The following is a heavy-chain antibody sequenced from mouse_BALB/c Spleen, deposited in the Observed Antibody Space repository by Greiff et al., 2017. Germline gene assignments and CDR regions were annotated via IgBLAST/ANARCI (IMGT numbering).Heavy chain of an antibody. CDR1: GYSITSGYY. D-gene: IGHD1-1*01. J-gene: IGHJ4*01. V-gene: IGHV3-6*02. Sequence: VQLQQSGPGLVKPSQSLSLTCSVTGYSITSGYYWNWIRQFPGNKLEWMGYISYDGSNNYNPSLKNRISITRDTSKNQFFLKLNSVTTEDTATYYCAGGYYGSYAMDYWGQGTSVTVSS. CDR2: ISYDGSN. CDR3: AGGYYGSYAMDY.